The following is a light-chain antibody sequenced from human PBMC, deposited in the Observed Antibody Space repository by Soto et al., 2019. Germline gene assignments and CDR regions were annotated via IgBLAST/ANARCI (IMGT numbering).Light chain of an antibody. CDR2: DAS. V-gene: IGKV1-5*01. Sequence: DIHMTRAPSIRSVPVRDRVTITCRASQSISNRLAWYQQKPGKAPNVLIYDASSLESGDPPRFSGSGSGTEFILTISSLQPDDFASYCCQHYGGMWTFGQGTKVDIK. CDR1: QSISNR. J-gene: IGKJ1*01. CDR3: QHYGGMWT.